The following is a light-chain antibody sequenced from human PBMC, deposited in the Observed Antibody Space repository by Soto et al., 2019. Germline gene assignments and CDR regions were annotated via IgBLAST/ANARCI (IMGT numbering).Light chain of an antibody. Sequence: DIVVTQSPGTLSLSQGERATLSSRASQSVSSYLAWYQQKPGQAPRLLIYASSNRATGIPDRFSGSASGTDFTLTINRLEPEDFAVYYCQLYGISPHFGQGTRLEV. CDR3: QLYGISPH. CDR1: QSVSSY. J-gene: IGKJ5*01. V-gene: IGKV3-20*01. CDR2: ASS.